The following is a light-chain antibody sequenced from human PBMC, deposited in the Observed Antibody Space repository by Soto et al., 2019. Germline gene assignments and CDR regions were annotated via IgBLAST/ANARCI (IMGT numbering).Light chain of an antibody. CDR3: QQRSNWTPA. Sequence: EIVFTQSPATLSLSPGERATLSCRASQSVSSYLAWYQQKPGQAPRLLIYDASNRETGIPARFSGSGAGTEFTRTISSLEPEDFEVDYCQQRSNWTPAFGGGTKVDI. J-gene: IGKJ4*01. V-gene: IGKV3-11*01. CDR2: DAS. CDR1: QSVSSY.